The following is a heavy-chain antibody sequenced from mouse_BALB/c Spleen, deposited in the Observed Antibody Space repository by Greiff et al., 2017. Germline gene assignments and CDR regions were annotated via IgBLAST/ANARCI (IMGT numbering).Heavy chain of an antibody. CDR1: GFSLTSYG. CDR3: ARHGGHYYGPWFAY. V-gene: IGHV2-6-2*01. Sequence: QVQLQQSGPDLVAPSQSLSITCTVSGFSLTSYGVHWVRQPPGKGLEWLVVIWSDGSTTYNSALKSRLSISKDNSKSQVFLKMNSLQTDDTAMYYCARHGGHYYGPWFAYWGQGTLVTVSA. D-gene: IGHD1-2*01. J-gene: IGHJ3*01. CDR2: IWSDGST.